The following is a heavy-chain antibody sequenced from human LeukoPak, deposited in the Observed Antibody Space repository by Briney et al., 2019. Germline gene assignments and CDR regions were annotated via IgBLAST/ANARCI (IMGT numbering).Heavy chain of an antibody. CDR3: ARGGAAAARKRGIDY. Sequence: PGGSLRLSCAASGFSFNWMSWVRQAPGKGLEWVASISENGRAKPYVASVRGRFTISGDNTKNSLYLQMNSLRVEDTAVYYCARGGAAAARKRGIDYWGQGTLVTVSS. V-gene: IGHV3-7*01. CDR1: GFSFNW. J-gene: IGHJ4*02. D-gene: IGHD6-13*01. CDR2: ISENGRAK.